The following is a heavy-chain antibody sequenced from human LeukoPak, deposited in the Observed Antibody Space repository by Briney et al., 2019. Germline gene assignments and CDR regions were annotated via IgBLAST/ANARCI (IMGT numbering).Heavy chain of an antibody. CDR3: ATVEHGPESC. J-gene: IGHJ4*02. CDR1: GYTLTELS. CDR2: FDPEDGET. D-gene: IGHD1-26*01. Sequence: GASVKVSCRVSGYTLTELSMHWVRQAPGKGLEWMGGFDPEDGETIYAQKFQGRVTMTEDTSTDTAYTELSSLRSEDTAVYYCATVEHGPESCWGQGTLVTVSS. V-gene: IGHV1-24*01.